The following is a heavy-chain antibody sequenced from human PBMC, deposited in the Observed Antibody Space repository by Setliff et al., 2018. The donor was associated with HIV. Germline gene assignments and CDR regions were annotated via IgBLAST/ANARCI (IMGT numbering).Heavy chain of an antibody. CDR2: INPGGGST. D-gene: IGHD6-13*01. J-gene: IGHJ4*02. CDR1: GGTFSSYA. V-gene: IGHV1-46*01. Sequence: ASVKVSCKASGGTFSSYAISWVRQAPGQGLEWMGGINPGGGSTSYAQKFQGRVTMTSDTSTSTVYMELSSPKSEDTAVYYCARAYSSRWDFDYWGQGTLVTVSS. CDR3: ARAYSSRWDFDY.